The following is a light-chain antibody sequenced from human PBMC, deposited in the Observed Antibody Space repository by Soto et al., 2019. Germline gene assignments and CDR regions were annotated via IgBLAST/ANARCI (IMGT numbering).Light chain of an antibody. CDR2: GVS. V-gene: IGLV2-14*01. Sequence: QSVLTQPPSASGSPGQSVTISCTGTSSDVGGSNFVSWYQQHPGKAPKLIIYGVSNRPSGTSDRFSGSKSGNTASLTISGLQADDEADYYCSSSTSSNTLVFGGGTKVTVL. CDR3: SSSTSSNTLV. CDR1: SSDVGGSNF. J-gene: IGLJ3*02.